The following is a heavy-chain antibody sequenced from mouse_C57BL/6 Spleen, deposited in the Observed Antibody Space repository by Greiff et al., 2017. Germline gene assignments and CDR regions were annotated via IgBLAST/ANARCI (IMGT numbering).Heavy chain of an antibody. CDR2: ISYDGSN. Sequence: DVQLQESGPGLVKPSQSLSLTCSVTGYSITSGYYWNWIRQFPGNKLEWMGYISYDGSNNYNHSLKHRISITRDTSKNQFFLKVNYGTTEDTATYYCARWYYGSSYNRYFDVWGTGTTGTVSS. CDR3: ARWYYGSSYNRYFDV. CDR1: GYSITSGYY. J-gene: IGHJ1*03. D-gene: IGHD1-1*01. V-gene: IGHV3-6*01.